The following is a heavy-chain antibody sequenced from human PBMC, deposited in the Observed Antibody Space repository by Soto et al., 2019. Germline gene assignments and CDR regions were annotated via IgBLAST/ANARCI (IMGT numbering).Heavy chain of an antibody. CDR2: ISAYADAT. CDR3: AKSRVSMVRGLTIIPDH. CDR1: GFSLSGYA. Sequence: EVQLLESGGGLVQPGGSLRLSCAASGFSLSGYAMTWVRQAPGKGLEWVSGISAYADATYYAETVKGRFTVSRDDSKNTLDLQMDSLRAEDTAIYYCAKSRVSMVRGLTIIPDHWGQGTLVTVSS. J-gene: IGHJ5*02. V-gene: IGHV3-23*01. D-gene: IGHD3-10*01.